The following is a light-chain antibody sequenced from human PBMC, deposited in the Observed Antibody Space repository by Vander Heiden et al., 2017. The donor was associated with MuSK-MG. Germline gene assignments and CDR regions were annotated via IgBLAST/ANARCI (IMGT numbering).Light chain of an antibody. Sequence: EFVLTRSPATLSLFPGEGATLSCRASQSVSSYLAWYQQKPGQAPRLLIYDASNRATGIPARFSGSGSGTDFTLTISSLEPEDCAVYYCQQRSNWPPTFGQGTRLEIK. J-gene: IGKJ5*01. CDR2: DAS. V-gene: IGKV3-11*01. CDR1: QSVSSY. CDR3: QQRSNWPPT.